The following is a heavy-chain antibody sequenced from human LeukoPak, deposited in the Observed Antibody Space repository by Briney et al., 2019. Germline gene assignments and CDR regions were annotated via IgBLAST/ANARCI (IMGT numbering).Heavy chain of an antibody. J-gene: IGHJ4*02. CDR2: ISYDGSNK. V-gene: IGHV3-30-3*01. CDR3: ARDFCPYSQYCTDRDHFDY. D-gene: IGHD2-8*02. CDR1: GFTFSSYA. Sequence: GGSLRLSCAASGFTFSSYAMHWVRQAPGKGLEWVAVISYDGSNKYYADSVKGRFTISRDNSKNTLYLQMNSLRAEDTAVYYCARDFCPYSQYCTDRDHFDYWGQGTLVTVSS.